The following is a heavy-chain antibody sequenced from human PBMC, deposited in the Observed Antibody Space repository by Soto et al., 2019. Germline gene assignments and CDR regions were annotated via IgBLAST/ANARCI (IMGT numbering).Heavy chain of an antibody. J-gene: IGHJ5*02. Sequence: QVQLQESGPGLVKPSQTLSLTCTVSGGSISSGNYYWSWIRQHPGKGLEWIGYIYYSGSTYYNPSLKSRVIISVDTSKNQFSLKLSSVSAADTAVYYCARDVGTGWFDTWGKGTLVTVSS. V-gene: IGHV4-31*03. CDR3: ARDVGTGWFDT. D-gene: IGHD7-27*01. CDR1: GGSISSGNYY. CDR2: IYYSGST.